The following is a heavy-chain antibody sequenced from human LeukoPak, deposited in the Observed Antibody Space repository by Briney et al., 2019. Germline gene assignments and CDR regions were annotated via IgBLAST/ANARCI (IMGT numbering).Heavy chain of an antibody. V-gene: IGHV4-59*01. CDR3: ARENSNSWYLDY. D-gene: IGHD6-13*01. Sequence: SETLSLTCTVSGGSISTYYWSWIRQPPGKGLEWIGYIYNSGSTNYNPSLKSRVTISVDTSKNQFSLKLSSVTAADTAVCYCARENSNSWYLDYWGQGTLVTVSS. J-gene: IGHJ4*02. CDR2: IYNSGST. CDR1: GGSISTYY.